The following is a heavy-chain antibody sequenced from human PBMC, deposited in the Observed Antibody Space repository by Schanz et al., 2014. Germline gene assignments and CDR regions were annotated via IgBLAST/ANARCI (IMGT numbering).Heavy chain of an antibody. J-gene: IGHJ4*02. V-gene: IGHV3-48*01. CDR1: GFTFSNYG. CDR3: ARDLISSGWYG. D-gene: IGHD6-19*01. Sequence: VQLVESGGDLVKPGGSLRLSCEASGFTFSNYGMNWVRQAPEKGLEWVSYISSSSGTIYYADSVKGRFTISRDNAKNLLYLQMNGLRAEDTAVYFCARDLISSGWYGWGQGTLVTVSS. CDR2: ISSSSGTI.